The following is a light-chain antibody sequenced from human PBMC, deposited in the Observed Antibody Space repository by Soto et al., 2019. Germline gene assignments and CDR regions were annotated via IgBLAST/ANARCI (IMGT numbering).Light chain of an antibody. V-gene: IGKV3-20*01. CDR1: QSVSSSS. CDR3: NQYHSSFT. J-gene: IGKJ4*01. CDR2: GAS. Sequence: EIALTQSPGTLSLSPGEGATLSCRASQSVSSSSLTWYQQKRGQAPRLLIYGASTRATGIPDRFSGSGSGTDFTLTISRLEPEDFAVYYCNQYHSSFTFGGGTKVEIK.